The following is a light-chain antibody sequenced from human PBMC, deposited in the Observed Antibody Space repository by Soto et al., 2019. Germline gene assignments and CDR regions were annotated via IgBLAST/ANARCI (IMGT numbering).Light chain of an antibody. Sequence: QSALTQPPSVSGPPGQSVTISCTGTSSDVGSYNRVSWYQQPPGTAPKLMICQVSNRPSGVPDRFSGSKSGNTASLTISGLQAEDEADYYCSSYTSSGTWVFGGGTKLTVL. J-gene: IGLJ3*02. CDR1: SSDVGSYNR. CDR3: SSYTSSGTWV. CDR2: QVS. V-gene: IGLV2-18*02.